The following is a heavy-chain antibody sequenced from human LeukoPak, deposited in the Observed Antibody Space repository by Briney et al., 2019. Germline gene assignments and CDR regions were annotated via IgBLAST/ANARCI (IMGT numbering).Heavy chain of an antibody. CDR1: GVSISSSNSY. CDR2: IYYSGNT. CDR3: ARQTGSGLFILP. D-gene: IGHD3/OR15-3a*01. Sequence: SETLSLTCTVSGVSISSSNSYWGWIRQPPGKGLEWIGSIYYSGNTYYNASLKSQVSISIDTSKNQFSLRLTSVTAADTAVYYCARQTGSGLFILPGGQGTLVTVSS. V-gene: IGHV4-39*01. J-gene: IGHJ4*02.